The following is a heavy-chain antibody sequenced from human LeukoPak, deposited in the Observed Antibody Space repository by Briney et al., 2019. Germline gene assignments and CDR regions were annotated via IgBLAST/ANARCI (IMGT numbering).Heavy chain of an antibody. Sequence: SETLSLTCTVSGGSITSYYWSWIRQPPGKGLEWIGYIYYSGSTNYKSSLKSRVTISVDTSKNQFSLKLSSVTAADTAVYYCARRRYYGSGSLNWFDPWGQGTLVTVSS. CDR2: IYYSGST. V-gene: IGHV4-59*01. J-gene: IGHJ5*02. D-gene: IGHD3-10*01. CDR1: GGSITSYY. CDR3: ARRRYYGSGSLNWFDP.